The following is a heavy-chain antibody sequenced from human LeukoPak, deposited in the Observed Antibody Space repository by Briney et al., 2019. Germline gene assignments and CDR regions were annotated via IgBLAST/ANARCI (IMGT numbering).Heavy chain of an antibody. CDR3: ARENAYGSGSYFFDY. V-gene: IGHV3-48*02. CDR1: RFTFSSYS. D-gene: IGHD3-10*01. J-gene: IGHJ4*02. CDR2: ISSSSSTI. Sequence: PGGSLRLSCAASRFTFSSYSMNWVRQAPGKGLEWVSYISSSSSTIYYADSVKGRFTISRDNAKNSLYLQMNSLRDEDTAVYYCARENAYGSGSYFFDYWGQGTLVTVSS.